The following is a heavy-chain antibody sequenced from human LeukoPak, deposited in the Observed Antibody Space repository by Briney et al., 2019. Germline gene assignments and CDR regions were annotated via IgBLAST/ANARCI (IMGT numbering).Heavy chain of an antibody. CDR2: IIPIFGTA. CDR3: ARGRSLVWSGYTYYYYYMDV. Sequence: SVKVSCKASGGTFSSYAISWVRQAPGQGLEWMGGIIPIFGTANYAQKFQGRVTITTDESTSTAYMELSSLRSEDTAVYYCARGRSLVWSGYTYYYYYMDVWGKGTTVTVSS. CDR1: GGTFSSYA. D-gene: IGHD3-3*01. J-gene: IGHJ6*03. V-gene: IGHV1-69*05.